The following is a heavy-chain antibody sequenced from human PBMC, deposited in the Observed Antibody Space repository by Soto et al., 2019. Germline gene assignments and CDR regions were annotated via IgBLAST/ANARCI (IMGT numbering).Heavy chain of an antibody. CDR1: GGSFSGYY. CDR3: ARGYGSGSYYPYYFDY. V-gene: IGHV4-34*01. D-gene: IGHD3-10*01. Sequence: SETLSLTCAVYGGSFSGYYWSWIRQPPGKGLEWIGEINHSGSTNYNPSLKSRVTISVDTSKNQFSLKLSSVTAADTAVYYCARGYGSGSYYPYYFDYWGQGTLVTVSS. J-gene: IGHJ4*02. CDR2: INHSGST.